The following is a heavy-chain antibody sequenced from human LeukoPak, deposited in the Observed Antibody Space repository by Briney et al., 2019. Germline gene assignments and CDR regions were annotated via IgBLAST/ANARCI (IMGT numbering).Heavy chain of an antibody. CDR2: IYYSGST. CDR1: GGSISSGDYY. CDR3: ARGYDILTGYYPLDY. V-gene: IGHV4-30-4*08. D-gene: IGHD3-9*01. Sequence: SQTLSLTCTVSGGSISSGDYYWSWIRQPPGKGLEWIGYIYYSGSTNYNPSLKSRVTISVDTSKNQFSLKLSSVTAADTAVYYCARGYDILTGYYPLDYWGQGTLVTVSS. J-gene: IGHJ4*02.